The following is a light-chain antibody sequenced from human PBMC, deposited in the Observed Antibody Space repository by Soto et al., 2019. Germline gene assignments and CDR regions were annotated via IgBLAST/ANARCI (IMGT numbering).Light chain of an antibody. CDR3: QQRSNWPLIT. V-gene: IGKV3-11*01. CDR1: QSVSSY. CDR2: DAS. Sequence: EIVLTQSPATLSLSPGESATLSCRASQSVSSYLAWYQQKPGQAPRLLVYDASNRAPGIPARFSGSGSGTDFTLTISTLEPADFAVYYCQQRSNWPLITFGPGTKVDI. J-gene: IGKJ3*01.